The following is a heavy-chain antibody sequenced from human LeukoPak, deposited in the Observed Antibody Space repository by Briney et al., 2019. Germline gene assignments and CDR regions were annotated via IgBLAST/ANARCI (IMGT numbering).Heavy chain of an antibody. Sequence: ASVKVSCKASGYTFTSYGISWVRQAPGKGLEWMGGFDPEDGETIYAQKFQGRVTMTEDTSTDTAYMELSSLRSEDTAVYYCATDIAPFAGYYYGMDVWGQGTTVTVSS. CDR1: GYTFTSYG. CDR3: ATDIAPFAGYYYGMDV. V-gene: IGHV1-24*01. CDR2: FDPEDGET. D-gene: IGHD2-15*01. J-gene: IGHJ6*02.